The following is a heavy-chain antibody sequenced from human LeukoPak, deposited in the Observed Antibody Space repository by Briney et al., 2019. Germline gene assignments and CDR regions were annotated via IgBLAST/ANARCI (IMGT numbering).Heavy chain of an antibody. CDR3: ASKIVGATDY. D-gene: IGHD1-26*01. V-gene: IGHV1-69*06. CDR2: IIPIFGTA. Sequence: SVKVSCKASGGTFSSYAISWVRQAPGQGLEWMGGIIPIFGTANYAQKFQGRVTITADKSMSTAYMELSSLRSEDTAVYYCASKIVGATDYWGQGTLVTVSS. CDR1: GGTFSSYA. J-gene: IGHJ4*02.